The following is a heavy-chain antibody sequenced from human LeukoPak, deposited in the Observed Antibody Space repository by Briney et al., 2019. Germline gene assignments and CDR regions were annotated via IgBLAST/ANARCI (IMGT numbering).Heavy chain of an antibody. V-gene: IGHV1-69*13. CDR2: IIPIFGTA. Sequence: SVKVSCKASGGTFSSYAISWVRQAPGQGLEWMGGIIPIFGTANYAQKFQGRVTITADESTSTAYMELSSLRSEDTAVYYCARVATYYYGSGSYYKGYYYMDVWGKGTTVTISS. J-gene: IGHJ6*03. CDR3: ARVATYYYGSGSYYKGYYYMDV. CDR1: GGTFSSYA. D-gene: IGHD3-10*01.